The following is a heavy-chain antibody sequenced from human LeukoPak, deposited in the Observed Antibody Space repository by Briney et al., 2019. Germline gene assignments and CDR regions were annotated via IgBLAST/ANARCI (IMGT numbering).Heavy chain of an antibody. CDR3: ASSKYQLLEHFDY. CDR2: IYYSGST. Sequence: SQTLSLTCTVSGGSISSGDYYWSWIRQPPGKGLEWIGYIYYSGSTYYNPSLKSRVTISVDTSKNQFSLKLSSVTAADTAVYYCASSKYQLLEHFDYWGQGTLVTVSS. V-gene: IGHV4-30-4*08. J-gene: IGHJ4*02. D-gene: IGHD2-2*01. CDR1: GGSISSGDYY.